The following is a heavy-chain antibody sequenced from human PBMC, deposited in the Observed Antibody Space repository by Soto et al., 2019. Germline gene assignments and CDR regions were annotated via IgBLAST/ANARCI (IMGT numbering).Heavy chain of an antibody. D-gene: IGHD6-13*01. CDR1: GGSVSSGSYY. CDR2: IFYSGST. CDR3: ARDASAAYYYYYGMDV. J-gene: IGHJ6*02. V-gene: IGHV4-61*01. Sequence: QVQLQESGPGLVKPSETLSPTCTVSGGSVSSGSYYWSWIRQPPGKGLEWIGYIFYSGSTNYNPSLESRITISVDTSKNQFSLRLSSVTAADTAVYYCARDASAAYYYYYGMDVWGQGTAVTVSS.